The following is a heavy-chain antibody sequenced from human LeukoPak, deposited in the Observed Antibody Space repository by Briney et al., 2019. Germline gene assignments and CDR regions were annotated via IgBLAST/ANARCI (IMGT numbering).Heavy chain of an antibody. CDR3: AKFTPLDIVVVPAATRGFDP. CDR1: GFTFSSYG. CDR2: IWYDGSNK. Sequence: GGSLRLSCAASGFTFSSYGMHWVRQAPGTGLEWVAVIWYDGSNKYYADSVKGRFTISRDNSKNTLYLQMNSLRAEDTAVYYCAKFTPLDIVVVPAATRGFDPWGQGTLVTVSS. V-gene: IGHV3-30*02. J-gene: IGHJ5*02. D-gene: IGHD2-2*03.